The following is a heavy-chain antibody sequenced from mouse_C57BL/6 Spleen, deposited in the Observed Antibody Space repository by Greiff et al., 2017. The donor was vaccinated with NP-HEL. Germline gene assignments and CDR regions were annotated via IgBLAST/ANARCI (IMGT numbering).Heavy chain of an antibody. D-gene: IGHD1-1*01. CDR2: IDPEDGDT. V-gene: IGHV14-1*01. Sequence: EVQLQQSGAELVRPGASVKLSCTASGFNIKDYYMHWVKQRPEQGLEWIGRIDPEDGDTEYAPKFQGKATMTADTSSNTAYLQLSGLTSEDPAVYYCTTNYGSSYGYWGQGTTLTVSS. CDR1: GFNIKDYY. J-gene: IGHJ2*01. CDR3: TTNYGSSYGY.